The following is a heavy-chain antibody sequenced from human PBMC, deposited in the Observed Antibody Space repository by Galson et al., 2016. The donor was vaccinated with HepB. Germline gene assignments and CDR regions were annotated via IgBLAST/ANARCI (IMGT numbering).Heavy chain of an antibody. CDR3: ARWSSQAWGYDS. D-gene: IGHD3-16*01. V-gene: IGHV3-49*04. J-gene: IGHJ4*02. CDR1: GLTFADHA. CDR2: IRPRPFGETA. Sequence: SLRLSCAASGLTFADHAINWVRQAPGKGLEWVGFIRPRPFGETAEYAASVKGRFTISREDSKGTAYLQMNSLQSVDTALYYCARWSSQAWGYDSWGQGTLVTVSP.